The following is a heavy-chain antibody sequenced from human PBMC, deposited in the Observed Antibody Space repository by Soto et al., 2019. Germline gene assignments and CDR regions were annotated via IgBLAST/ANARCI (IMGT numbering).Heavy chain of an antibody. Sequence: QITLKESGPTLVKPTQTLTLTCTFSGFSFTTSGVGVGWVRQPPGKALGWLALIYWDDDKRYSPSLKSRLTITKDTSKNQVVLIMTNMDPVDTATYYCAHRFNYYDLSAFFDCWGQGTLVTVSS. J-gene: IGHJ4*02. D-gene: IGHD3-16*01. CDR2: IYWDDDK. CDR3: AHRFNYYDLSAFFDC. CDR1: GFSFTTSGVG. V-gene: IGHV2-5*02.